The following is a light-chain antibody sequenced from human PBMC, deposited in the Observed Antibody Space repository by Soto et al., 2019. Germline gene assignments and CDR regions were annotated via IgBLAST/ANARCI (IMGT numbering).Light chain of an antibody. V-gene: IGLV2-14*01. CDR1: SSDVGGYNY. J-gene: IGLJ1*01. CDR3: SSYTSSSTLYV. CDR2: DVS. Sequence: QSVLTQPASMSGSPGQSITISCTGTSSDVGGYNYVSWYQQHPGKAPKLMIFDVSNRPSGVSNRFSGYKSGNTASLTISGLQTEDEDDYYCSSYTSSSTLYVFGTGTKLTVL.